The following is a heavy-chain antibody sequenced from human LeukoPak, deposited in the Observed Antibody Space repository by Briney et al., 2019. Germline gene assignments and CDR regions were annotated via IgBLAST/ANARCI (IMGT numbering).Heavy chain of an antibody. V-gene: IGHV3-30*18. J-gene: IGHJ4*02. CDR2: ISYDGSNK. Sequence: GGSLSFSCAASGFTFSSYGMHWVRQAPGMGLEWLAVISYDGSNKYYADSVKGRFTISRDNSKNTLYLQMNSLRAEDTAVYYCAKNGYDNQGVYFDYWGQGTLVTVSS. CDR1: GFTFSSYG. D-gene: IGHD3-22*01. CDR3: AKNGYDNQGVYFDY.